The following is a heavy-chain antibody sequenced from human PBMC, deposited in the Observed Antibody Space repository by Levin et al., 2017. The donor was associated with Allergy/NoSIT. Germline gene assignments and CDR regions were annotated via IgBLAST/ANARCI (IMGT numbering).Heavy chain of an antibody. CDR3: ARAKLGPDVFDI. CDR1: GFTFSNYA. D-gene: IGHD7-27*01. Sequence: PGGSLRLSCAASGFTFSNYAMHWVRQAPGKGLEWVALISYDGGNKYYADSVKGRFTISRDNSKNTLYLQMNSLRAEDTADYYCARAKLGPDVFDIWGQGTMVTVSS. J-gene: IGHJ3*02. CDR2: ISYDGGNK. V-gene: IGHV3-30-3*01.